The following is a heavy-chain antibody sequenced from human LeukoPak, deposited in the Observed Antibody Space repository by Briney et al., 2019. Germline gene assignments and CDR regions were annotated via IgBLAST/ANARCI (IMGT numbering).Heavy chain of an antibody. Sequence: GESLKISCKVSGYSFPSYWITWVRQVPGKGLEWMGRIAPSDSYTNYNPSFEGHVTMSVEKSITTVYLQWSSLKASDTAMYYCARRGESIPVLSPWGQGTLVTVSS. CDR2: IAPSDSYT. CDR1: GYSFPSYW. CDR3: ARRGESIPVLSP. V-gene: IGHV5-10-1*01. J-gene: IGHJ5*02. D-gene: IGHD6-6*01.